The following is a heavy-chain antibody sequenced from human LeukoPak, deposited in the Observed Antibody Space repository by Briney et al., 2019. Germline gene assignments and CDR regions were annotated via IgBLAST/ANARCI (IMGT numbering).Heavy chain of an antibody. D-gene: IGHD1-7*01. CDR1: GYTFTGYY. CDR2: IYPGDSDT. J-gene: IGHJ4*02. Sequence: KVSCKASGYTFTGYYMHWVRQMPGKVLEWMGIIYPGDSDTRYSPSFQGQVTISADKSISTTYLQWTSLKASDTAMYYCARNWNSPDYWGQGTLVTVSS. V-gene: IGHV5-51*01. CDR3: ARNWNSPDY.